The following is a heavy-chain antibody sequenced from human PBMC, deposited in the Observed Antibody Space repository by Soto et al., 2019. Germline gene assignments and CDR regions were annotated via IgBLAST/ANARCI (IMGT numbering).Heavy chain of an antibody. J-gene: IGHJ4*02. CDR3: ATSVNSAMAFDY. CDR2: INPNGGLT. V-gene: IGHV1-46*01. D-gene: IGHD5-18*01. CDR1: GYTFTHYY. Sequence: QVQLVQSGAEVKKPGASVRVSCKASGYTFTHYYIHWVRQAPGQGLEWMGIINPNGGLTTYAQKFRAGVSMTRDTSTSTVYLELSSLRSEDSAVYYCATSVNSAMAFDYWGQGTLVTVSS.